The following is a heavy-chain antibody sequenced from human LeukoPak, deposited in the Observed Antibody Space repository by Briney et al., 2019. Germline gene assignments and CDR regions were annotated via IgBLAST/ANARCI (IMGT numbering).Heavy chain of an antibody. D-gene: IGHD3-22*01. CDR3: ARVFSSGYFRFDY. J-gene: IGHJ4*02. CDR2: IYYSGST. CDR1: GGSISSYY. Sequence: SETLSLTCTVSGGSISSYYWSWIRQPPGKGLEWIGYIYYSGSTNYNPSLKSRVTISVDTSKNQFSLKLSSVTAADTAVYYCARVFSSGYFRFDYWGQGTLVTVSS. V-gene: IGHV4-59*12.